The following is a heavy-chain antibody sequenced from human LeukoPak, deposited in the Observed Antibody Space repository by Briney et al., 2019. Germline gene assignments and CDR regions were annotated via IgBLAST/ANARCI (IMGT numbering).Heavy chain of an antibody. Sequence: GESLKISCKGSGYSFTSYWISWVRQMPVKGLEWMGRIDPSDSYTNYSPSFQGHVTISADKSISTAYLQWSSLKASDTAMYYCASLRGGNYYYGMDVWGKGTTVTVSS. CDR3: ASLRGGNYYYGMDV. CDR1: GYSFTSYW. V-gene: IGHV5-10-1*01. D-gene: IGHD3-10*01. CDR2: IDPSDSYT. J-gene: IGHJ6*04.